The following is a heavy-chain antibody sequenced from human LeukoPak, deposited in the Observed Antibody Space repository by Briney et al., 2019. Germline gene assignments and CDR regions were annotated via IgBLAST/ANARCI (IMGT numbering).Heavy chain of an antibody. CDR1: GFTVSSNS. CDR2: IYSDNT. D-gene: IGHD4/OR15-4a*01. CDR3: ARRAGAYSHPYDF. V-gene: IGHV3-53*01. Sequence: GGSLRLSCTVSGFTVSSNSMSWVRQAPGKGLEWVSFIYSDNTHYSDSVKGRFTISRDNSKKTLYLQMNSLSAHDPAVYLCARRAGAYSHPYDFWGKGTLVNVSS. J-gene: IGHJ4*02.